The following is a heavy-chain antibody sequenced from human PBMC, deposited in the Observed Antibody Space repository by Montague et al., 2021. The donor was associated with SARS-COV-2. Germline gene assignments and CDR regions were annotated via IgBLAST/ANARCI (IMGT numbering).Heavy chain of an antibody. CDR3: ARLEITLGGVIVIRYYFDF. J-gene: IGHJ4*02. Sequence: SETLSLTCTFSGASRSTKNYYWGWIRQPPGKGLEWIGSISYSATSYSNPSLKSRVTMPVDTSRNQLSLNLSSVTVADTAVYYCARLEITLGGVIVIRYYFDFWGQGTLVTVSS. CDR1: GASRSTKNYY. CDR2: ISYSATS. D-gene: IGHD3-16*02. V-gene: IGHV4-39*01.